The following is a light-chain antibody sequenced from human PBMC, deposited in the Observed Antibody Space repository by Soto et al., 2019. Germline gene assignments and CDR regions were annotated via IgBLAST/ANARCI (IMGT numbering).Light chain of an antibody. CDR1: SSNIGAGYD. CDR2: GNR. Sequence: QSVLTQPPSVSGAPGQRVTISCTGSSSNIGAGYDVDWYQQLPGRAPKLLIYGNRNRPSGVSDRFSGSKSGTSASLAITGLQAEDEADYYCQSYDSSLTVHVVFGGGTKLTVL. J-gene: IGLJ2*01. CDR3: QSYDSSLTVHVV. V-gene: IGLV1-40*01.